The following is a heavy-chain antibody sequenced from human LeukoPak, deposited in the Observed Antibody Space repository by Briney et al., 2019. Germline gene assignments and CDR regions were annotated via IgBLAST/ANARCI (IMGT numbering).Heavy chain of an antibody. Sequence: SETLSLTCAVYGVSFSGNYWSWLRQRPGKGREWWGEINHSGSTNYNPSLKSRVTISVDTSKNQFSLKLSSVTAADTAVYYCARHSSGWYLLDYWGQGTPVTVSS. J-gene: IGHJ4*02. D-gene: IGHD6-19*01. V-gene: IGHV4-34*01. CDR2: INHSGST. CDR1: GVSFSGNY. CDR3: ARHSSGWYLLDY.